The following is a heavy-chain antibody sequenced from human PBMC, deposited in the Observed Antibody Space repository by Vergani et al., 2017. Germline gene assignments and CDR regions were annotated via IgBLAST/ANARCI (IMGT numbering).Heavy chain of an antibody. D-gene: IGHD6-13*01. CDR1: GFTFSSYG. J-gene: IGHJ4*02. V-gene: IGHV3-33*06. CDR2: IWYDGSNK. CDR3: AKESSSSYITESGNYFDY. Sequence: QVQLVESGGGVVQPGRSLRLSCAASGFTFSSYGMHWVRQAPGKGLEWVAVIWYDGSNKYYADSVKGRFTISRDNSKNTLYLQMNSLRAEDTAVYYCAKESSSSYITESGNYFDYWGQGTLVTVSS.